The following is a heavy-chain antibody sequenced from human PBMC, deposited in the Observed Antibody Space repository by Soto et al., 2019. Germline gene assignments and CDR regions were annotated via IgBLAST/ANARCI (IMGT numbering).Heavy chain of an antibody. Sequence: QVQLVQSGAGVKKPGASVKVSCKASGYTFTSHGISWARQAPGQGLGWSGWISPYNGNTNHAQNLQGRLTFTTDTSTSTAYMEPRSLRSDDTAVYDCAIRTANPNYYSYGMDVWGQGTTVTVSS. CDR3: AIRTANPNYYSYGMDV. J-gene: IGHJ6*02. CDR1: GYTFTSHG. CDR2: ISPYNGNT. V-gene: IGHV1-18*01.